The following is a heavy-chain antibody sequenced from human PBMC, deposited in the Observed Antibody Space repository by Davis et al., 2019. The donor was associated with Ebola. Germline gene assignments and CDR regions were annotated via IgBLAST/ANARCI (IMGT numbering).Heavy chain of an antibody. D-gene: IGHD1-1*01. CDR2: ISWNSGSM. V-gene: IGHV3-9*01. CDR1: GFTFDDYA. Sequence: GGSLRLSCAASGFTFDDYAMHWVRQVPGKGLEWVSAISWNSGSMDYAASVKGRFTVSRDNAKKLLYLQMNSLRPEDTAFYYCASAPYASPTSPKVFPLSLDSTPQDGNVVVACRVQG. J-gene: IGHJ1*01. CDR3: ASAPYASPTSPKVFPLSLDSTPQDGNVVVAC.